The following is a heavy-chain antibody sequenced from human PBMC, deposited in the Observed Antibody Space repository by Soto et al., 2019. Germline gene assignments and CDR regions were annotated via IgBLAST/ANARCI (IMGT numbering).Heavy chain of an antibody. D-gene: IGHD3-10*01. V-gene: IGHV4-34*01. Sequence: TSETLSLTCAVYGGSFSGYYWSWIRQPPGKGLEWIGEINHSGSTNYNPSLKSRVTISVDTSKNQFSLKLSSVTAADTAVYYCATRSGSYYFDYWGQGTLVTVSS. CDR1: GGSFSGYY. CDR2: INHSGST. J-gene: IGHJ4*02. CDR3: ATRSGSYYFDY.